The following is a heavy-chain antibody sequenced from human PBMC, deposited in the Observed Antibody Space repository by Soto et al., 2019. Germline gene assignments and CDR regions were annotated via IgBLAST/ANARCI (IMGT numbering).Heavy chain of an antibody. J-gene: IGHJ4*02. D-gene: IGHD6-19*01. Sequence: QVQLVESGGGVVQPGRSLRLSCAASGFNFSSYVMHWVRQAPGKGLEWVAVIWYDGGNKYYADSVKGRFTISRDNSKNTLYLQMNSLRAEDTAVYYCARDGQWLPRDGIRSSSYFDYWGQGTLVTVSS. CDR3: ARDGQWLPRDGIRSSSYFDY. CDR1: GFNFSSYV. V-gene: IGHV3-33*01. CDR2: IWYDGGNK.